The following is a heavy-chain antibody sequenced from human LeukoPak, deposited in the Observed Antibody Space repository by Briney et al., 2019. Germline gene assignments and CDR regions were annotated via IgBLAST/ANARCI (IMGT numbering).Heavy chain of an antibody. J-gene: IGHJ4*02. V-gene: IGHV3-23*01. Sequence: GGSLRLSCAASGFTFSSYAMSWVRQAPGKGLEWVSVISDGGSSTYYADSVKGRFTISRDNFKNTLYLQMNSLRAEDTAVYYCAKDLEWELLRFFDYWGQGTLVTVSS. D-gene: IGHD1-26*01. CDR1: GFTFSSYA. CDR2: ISDGGSST. CDR3: AKDLEWELLRFFDY.